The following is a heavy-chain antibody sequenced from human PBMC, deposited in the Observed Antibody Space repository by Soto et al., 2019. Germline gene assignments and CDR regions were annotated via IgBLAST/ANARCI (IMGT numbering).Heavy chain of an antibody. CDR1: GGTFSSYA. Sequence: QVQLVQSGAEVKKPGSSVKVSCKASGGTFSSYAISWVRQAPGQGLEWMGGIIPIFGTANYAQKFQGRVTITADESTSTAYMELSSLRSEDTAVYYCARGGYSGYDDNYYYGMDVWGQGTTVTASS. CDR3: ARGGYSGYDDNYYYGMDV. J-gene: IGHJ6*02. D-gene: IGHD5-12*01. V-gene: IGHV1-69*12. CDR2: IIPIFGTA.